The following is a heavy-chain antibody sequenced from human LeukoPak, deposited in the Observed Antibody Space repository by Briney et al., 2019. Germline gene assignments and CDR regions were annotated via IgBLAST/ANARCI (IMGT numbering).Heavy chain of an antibody. CDR1: GGTFSSYA. D-gene: IGHD4-17*01. Sequence: SVKVSYKASGGTFSSYAISWVRQAPGQGLEWMGGIIPIFGTANYAQKFQGRVTITADESTSTAYMELSSLRSEDTAVYYCASGYYPPHTVTTPPYRYWGQGTLVTVSS. J-gene: IGHJ4*02. V-gene: IGHV1-69*13. CDR2: IIPIFGTA. CDR3: ASGYYPPHTVTTPPYRY.